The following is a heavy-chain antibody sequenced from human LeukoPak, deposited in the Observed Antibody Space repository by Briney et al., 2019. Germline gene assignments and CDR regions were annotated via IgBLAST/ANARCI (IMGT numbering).Heavy chain of an antibody. CDR3: ARFAQVDSSTWYYFDS. D-gene: IGHD6-13*01. Sequence: SETLSLTCTVSGGSISSYYWSWIRQPPGKGLEWIGDIYFSGSTKYNPSLKGRVTISVDTSKNQFSLKVSSVTAADTAVYYCARFAQVDSSTWYYFDSWGQGTLVTVSS. CDR2: IYFSGST. CDR1: GGSISSYY. V-gene: IGHV4-59*01. J-gene: IGHJ4*02.